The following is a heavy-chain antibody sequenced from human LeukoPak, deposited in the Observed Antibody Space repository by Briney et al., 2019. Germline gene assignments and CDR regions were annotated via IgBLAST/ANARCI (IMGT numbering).Heavy chain of an antibody. CDR1: GFTFSSYA. J-gene: IGHJ3*02. CDR2: ISGSGGST. CDR3: AKELYDFWRGYYRGGAFDI. D-gene: IGHD3-3*01. Sequence: GGSLRLSCAASGFTFSSYAMSWVRQAPGKELEWVSAISGSGGSTYYADSVKGRFTISRDNSKNTLYLQMNSLRAEDTAVYYCAKELYDFWRGYYRGGAFDIWGQGTMVTVSS. V-gene: IGHV3-23*01.